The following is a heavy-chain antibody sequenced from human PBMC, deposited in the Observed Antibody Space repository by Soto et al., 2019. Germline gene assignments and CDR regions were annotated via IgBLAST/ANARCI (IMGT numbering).Heavy chain of an antibody. CDR1: GFTFSSYA. CDR2: ISGSGGST. V-gene: IGHV3-23*01. D-gene: IGHD3-3*01. Sequence: LRLSCAASGFTFSSYAMSWVRQAPGKGLEWVSAISGSGGSTYYADSVKGRFTISRDNSKDTLYLQMNSLRAEDTAVYYCAKDFPFITIFGVVTGGMDVWGQGTTVTVSS. CDR3: AKDFPFITIFGVVTGGMDV. J-gene: IGHJ6*02.